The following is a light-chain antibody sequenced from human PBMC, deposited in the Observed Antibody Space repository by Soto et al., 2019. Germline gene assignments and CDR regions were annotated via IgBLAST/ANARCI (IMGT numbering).Light chain of an antibody. CDR3: CSYAGSRDV. CDR1: SSDLGSYNL. J-gene: IGLJ1*01. Sequence: QSALTQPASVSGSPGQSITISCAGTSSDLGSYNLVSWYQQHPGKAPKVMIYEDSKRPSGVSNRFSGSKSGNTASLTISGLQAEDEADYYCCSYAGSRDVFGTGTKVTVL. CDR2: EDS. V-gene: IGLV2-23*01.